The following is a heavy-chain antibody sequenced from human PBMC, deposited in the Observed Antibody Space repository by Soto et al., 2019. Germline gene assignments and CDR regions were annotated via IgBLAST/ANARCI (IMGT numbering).Heavy chain of an antibody. V-gene: IGHV3-9*01. CDR1: GFTFDDYA. D-gene: IGHD6-19*01. Sequence: GGSLRLSCAASGFTFDDYAMHWVRQAPGKGLEWVSGISWNSGSIGYADSVKGRFTISRDNAKNSLYLQMNSLRAEDTALYYCAKGHSSGWPYYYYYYMDVWGKGTTVTVSS. CDR2: ISWNSGSI. CDR3: AKGHSSGWPYYYYYYMDV. J-gene: IGHJ6*03.